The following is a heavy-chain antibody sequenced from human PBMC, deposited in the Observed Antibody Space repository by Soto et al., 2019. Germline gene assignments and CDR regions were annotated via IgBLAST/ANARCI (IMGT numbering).Heavy chain of an antibody. D-gene: IGHD5-18*01. V-gene: IGHV4-31*03. J-gene: IGHJ6*02. CDR3: AREPGRELWFAEYGTDV. CDR1: GGSISSGGYC. CDR2: IYYSGST. Sequence: PSETLSLTCTVAGGSISSGGYCWSWIRQHPGKGLEWIGYIYYSGSTYYNPSLKSRVTISVDTSKNQFSLKLSSVTAADTAVYYCAREPGRELWFAEYGTDVWGQGTTVTVSS.